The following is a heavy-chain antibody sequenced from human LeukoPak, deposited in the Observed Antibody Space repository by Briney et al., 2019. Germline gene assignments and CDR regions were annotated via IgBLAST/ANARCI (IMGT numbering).Heavy chain of an antibody. V-gene: IGHV3-48*03. J-gene: IGHJ4*02. CDR3: ARVDGAHGDSRY. Sequence: PGGSLRLSCAASGFTFSSYEMNWVRQAPGKGLEWVSYISSSGSTIYYADSVKGRFTISRDNAKNSLYLQMNSLRAEDTAVYYCARVDGAHGDSRYWGQGTLVADS. CDR1: GFTFSSYE. D-gene: IGHD4-17*01. CDR2: ISSSGSTI.